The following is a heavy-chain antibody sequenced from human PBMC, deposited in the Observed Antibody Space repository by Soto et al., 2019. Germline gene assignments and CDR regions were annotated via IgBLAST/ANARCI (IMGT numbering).Heavy chain of an antibody. Sequence: PSETLSLTCTVSGGSISSRGYYWGWIRQHPGKGLEWTGYIYYSGSTYYNPSLKSRVTISVDTSKNQFSLKLSSVTASATAVYYCARAPLPAWFDPWGQGTLVTVSS. CDR1: GGSISSRGYY. CDR2: IYYSGST. CDR3: ARAPLPAWFDP. V-gene: IGHV4-31*03. J-gene: IGHJ5*02.